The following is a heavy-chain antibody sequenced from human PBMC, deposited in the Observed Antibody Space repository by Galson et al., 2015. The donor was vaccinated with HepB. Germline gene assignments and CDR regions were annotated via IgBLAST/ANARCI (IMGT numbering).Heavy chain of an antibody. CDR3: AGGSSGSFYPFDP. CDR1: GGSVSSSNW. V-gene: IGHV4-4*02. J-gene: IGHJ5*02. CDR2: IYHTGST. D-gene: IGHD2-15*01. Sequence: ETLSLTCAVSGGSVSSSNWWSWVRQPPGKGLEWIGEIYHTGSTNYNPSLKSRVTMSIDKSKNHFSLNLTSVTVADTAVYYCAGGSSGSFYPFDPWGQGTRVTVSS.